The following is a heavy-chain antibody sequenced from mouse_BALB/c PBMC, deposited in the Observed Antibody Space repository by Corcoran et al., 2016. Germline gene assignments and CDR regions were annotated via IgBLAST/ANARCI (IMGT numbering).Heavy chain of an antibody. V-gene: IGHV1-18*01. D-gene: IGHD2-10*02. J-gene: IGHJ4*01. CDR1: GYTFTEYT. CDR2: INPNNGGT. Sequence: EVQLQQSGPELVKPGASVKISCKTSGYTFTEYTMHWVKQRHGKSLEWIGGINPNNGGTSYNHKFKGKATLTVDKSSSTAYMELRSLTSEDSAVYYCVRREYGNYVAMDYWGQGTSVTVSS. CDR3: VRREYGNYVAMDY.